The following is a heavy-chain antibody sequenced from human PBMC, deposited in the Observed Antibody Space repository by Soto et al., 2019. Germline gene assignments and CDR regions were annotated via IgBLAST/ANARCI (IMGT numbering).Heavy chain of an antibody. CDR3: AKLGGSGSYYPSNFDY. CDR2: IRGSGGST. Sequence: GGSLRPSPEASGFRFSSPSTSVVCQAPGKGLEWGSGIRGSGGSTYYADSVKGRCTISRDNSKNTLYLQMNSLRAEDTAVYYCAKLGGSGSYYPSNFDYWG. D-gene: IGHD3-10*01. J-gene: IGHJ4*01. V-gene: IGHV3-23*01. CDR1: GFRFSSPS.